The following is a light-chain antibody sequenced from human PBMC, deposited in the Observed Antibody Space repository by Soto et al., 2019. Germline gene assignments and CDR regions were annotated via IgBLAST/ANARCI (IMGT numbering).Light chain of an antibody. CDR3: GTWDSSLSAYV. V-gene: IGLV1-51*01. Sequence: QSVLTHPPSVSAAPRQPVTISSSGTNSNISNNYVSWLPQLPRTAPQLLIYDNNERPSGIPDRFSGSKSGTSATLGITGLQTGDEADYYCGTWDSSLSAYVFGGGTKVTVL. J-gene: IGLJ1*01. CDR1: NSNISNNY. CDR2: DNN.